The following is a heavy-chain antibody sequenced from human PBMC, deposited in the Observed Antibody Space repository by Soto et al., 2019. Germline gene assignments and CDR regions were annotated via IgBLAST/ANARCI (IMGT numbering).Heavy chain of an antibody. Sequence: PGGSLRFSCAASGFIFSDFAMHWVRQAPGKGLERVAEIWYDGSNEYYGDSVKGRFTISRDNSKNTLYLQLNSLRAEDTAVYYCARVPEAGRPLFDYWGQGTLVTVSS. CDR3: ARVPEAGRPLFDY. CDR1: GFIFSDFA. J-gene: IGHJ4*02. CDR2: IWYDGSNE. D-gene: IGHD6-6*01. V-gene: IGHV3-33*01.